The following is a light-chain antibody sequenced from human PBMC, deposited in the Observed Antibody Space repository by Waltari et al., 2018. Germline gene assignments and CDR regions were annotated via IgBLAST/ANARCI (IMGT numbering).Light chain of an antibody. J-gene: IGKJ4*01. Sequence: EIVLTQSPATLSLSPGERATLSSRASQSVNNYLAWYQHKPGQAPRLLIYDASNRATGIPARFSGSQSGTDFSLTISSLEPEDLAVYYCQQRGSWPITFGGGTKVEIK. CDR3: QQRGSWPIT. V-gene: IGKV3-11*01. CDR2: DAS. CDR1: QSVNNY.